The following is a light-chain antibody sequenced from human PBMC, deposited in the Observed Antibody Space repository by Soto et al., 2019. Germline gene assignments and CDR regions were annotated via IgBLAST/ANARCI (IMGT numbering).Light chain of an antibody. V-gene: IGKV4-1*01. CDR1: QSVLYSSNNKNY. Sequence: DIVMTQSPDSLAVSLGERATINCKSSQSVLYSSNNKNYLAWYQQKPGQPPKLLIYWASTRESGVPDRFSGNGSGTDFTLTIRNLQAEDVAVYSCQQYFSTPARSLGGGTKVEIK. CDR2: WAS. J-gene: IGKJ4*01. CDR3: QQYFSTPARS.